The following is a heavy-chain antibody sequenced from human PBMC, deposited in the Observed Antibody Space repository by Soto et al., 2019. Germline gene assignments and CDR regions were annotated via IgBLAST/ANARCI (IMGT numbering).Heavy chain of an antibody. D-gene: IGHD3-3*01. V-gene: IGHV7-4-1*01. CDR1: GYTLTSYA. Sequence: ASVKVSCKASGYTLTSYAMNWVRQAPGQGLEWMGWINTNTGNPTYAQGFTGRFVFSLDTSVSTAYLQICSLKAEDTAVYYCAREGYYDFWSGLITAYYFDYWGQGTLVTVSS. J-gene: IGHJ4*02. CDR3: AREGYYDFWSGLITAYYFDY. CDR2: INTNTGNP.